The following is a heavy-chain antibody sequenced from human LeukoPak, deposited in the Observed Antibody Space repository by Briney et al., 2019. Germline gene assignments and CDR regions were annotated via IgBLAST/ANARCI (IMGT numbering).Heavy chain of an antibody. D-gene: IGHD6-19*01. CDR2: IYSGDSGGST. CDR1: GFTVSNNY. J-gene: IGHJ4*02. V-gene: IGHV3-53*01. CDR3: ARGGLGSAFDN. Sequence: PGGSLRLSCAASGFTVSNNYMSWVRQAPGRGLEWVSVIYSGDSGGSTYSADSLKGRFTISRDNSKNTLYLQINSLRTDDTAVFYCARGGLGSAFDNWGQGTLVTVSS.